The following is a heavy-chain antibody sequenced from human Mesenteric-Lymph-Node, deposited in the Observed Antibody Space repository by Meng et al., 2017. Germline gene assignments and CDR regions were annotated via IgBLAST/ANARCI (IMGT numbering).Heavy chain of an antibody. CDR1: GGSFSGYY. J-gene: IGHJ4*02. D-gene: IGHD3-3*01. CDR3: AREWEGLYDVWGGYLPTTPIDY. CDR2: INHSGST. V-gene: IGHV4-34*01. Sequence: GSLRLSCAVYGGSFSGYYWSWIRQPPGKGLEWIGEINHSGSTNYNPSLKSRVTISVDTSKNQFSLKLSSVTAADTAVYYCAREWEGLYDVWGGYLPTTPIDYWGQGTLVTVSS.